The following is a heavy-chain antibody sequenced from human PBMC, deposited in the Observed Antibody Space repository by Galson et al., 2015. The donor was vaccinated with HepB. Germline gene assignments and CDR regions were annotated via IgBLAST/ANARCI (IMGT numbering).Heavy chain of an antibody. V-gene: IGHV1-8*01. CDR1: GYTFTSED. CDR3: ARRIAVVPSGNHGFDP. CDR2: LNHDSGNT. Sequence: SVKVSCKASGYTFTSEDITWLRQATGQGLEWMGWLNHDSGNTGYAQRFQGRVTMTRNTSICTAYMELSSLRSEDTAVYYCARRIAVVPSGNHGFDPWGQGTLVTVSS. D-gene: IGHD2-2*01. J-gene: IGHJ5*02.